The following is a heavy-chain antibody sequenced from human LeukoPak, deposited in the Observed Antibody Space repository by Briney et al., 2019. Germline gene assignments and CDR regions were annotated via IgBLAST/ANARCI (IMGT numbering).Heavy chain of an antibody. CDR3: ARGMGFGELLRWFDP. CDR1: GYTFTSYG. CDR2: ISAYNGNT. D-gene: IGHD3-10*01. J-gene: IGHJ5*02. Sequence: ASVKVSCKASGYTFTSYGISWVRQAPGQGLEWMGWISAYNGNTNYAQKLQGRVTMTTDTSTSTAYVELRSLRSDDTAVYYCARGMGFGELLRWFDPWGQGTLVTVSS. V-gene: IGHV1-18*01.